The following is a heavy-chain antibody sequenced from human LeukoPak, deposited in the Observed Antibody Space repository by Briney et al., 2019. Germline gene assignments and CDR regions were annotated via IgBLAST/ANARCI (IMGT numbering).Heavy chain of an antibody. J-gene: IGHJ6*04. CDR2: ISSSGSTI. D-gene: IGHD3-10*02. V-gene: IGHV3-48*03. CDR1: GFTFSSYE. Sequence: GGSLRLPCAASGFTFSSYEMNWVRQAPGKGLEWVSYISSSGSTIYYADSVKGRFTISRDNAKNSLYLQMNSLRAEDTAVYYCAELGITLIGGVWGKGTTVTISS. CDR3: AELGITLIGGV.